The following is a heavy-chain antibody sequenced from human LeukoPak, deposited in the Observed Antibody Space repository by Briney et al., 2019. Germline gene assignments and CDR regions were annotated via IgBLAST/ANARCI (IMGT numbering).Heavy chain of an antibody. J-gene: IGHJ6*04. Sequence: SVKVSCKASGGTFSSYAISWERQAPGQGLEWMGGIIPIFGTANYAQKFQGRVTITADKSTSTAYMELSSLRSEDTAVYYCTALFYDILTGNYYSGMDVGGKGTTATVSS. CDR1: GGTFSSYA. V-gene: IGHV1-69*06. CDR2: IIPIFGTA. CDR3: TALFYDILTGNYYSGMDV. D-gene: IGHD3-9*01.